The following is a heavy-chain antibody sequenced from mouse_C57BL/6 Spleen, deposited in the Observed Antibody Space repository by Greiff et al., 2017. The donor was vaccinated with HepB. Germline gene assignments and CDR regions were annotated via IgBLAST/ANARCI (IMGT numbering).Heavy chain of an antibody. CDR3: ARWRLRRGYAMDY. CDR2: INPNNGGT. Sequence: DVQLQESGPELVKPGASVKIPCKASGYTFTDYNMDWVKQSHGKSLEWIGDINPNNGGTIYNQKFKGKATLTVDKSSSTAYMELRSLTSEDTAVYYCARWRLRRGYAMDYWGQGTSVTVSS. D-gene: IGHD2-4*01. CDR1: GYTFTDYN. V-gene: IGHV1-18*01. J-gene: IGHJ4*01.